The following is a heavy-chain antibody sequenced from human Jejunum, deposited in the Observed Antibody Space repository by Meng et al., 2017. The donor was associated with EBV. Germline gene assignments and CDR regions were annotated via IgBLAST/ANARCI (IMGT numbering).Heavy chain of an antibody. V-gene: IGHV4-61*01. CDR2: IYYSGST. D-gene: IGHD5-12*01. J-gene: IGHJ4*02. Sequence: LQLQESGPGLVKPSETLSLTCTVSGGSVNSGNVYWSWIRQPPGKGLEWIGYIYYSGSTNYIPSLKSRVTISLDTSKNQFSLKLSSVTAADTAVYYGAGLRYSGYDRAFDYWGQGALVTVSS. CDR1: GGSVNSGNVY. CDR3: AGLRYSGYDRAFDY.